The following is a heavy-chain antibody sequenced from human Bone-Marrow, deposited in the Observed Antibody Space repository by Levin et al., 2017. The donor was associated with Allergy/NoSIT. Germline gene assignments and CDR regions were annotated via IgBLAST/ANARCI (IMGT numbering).Heavy chain of an antibody. CDR1: GGTFSSYA. CDR2: IIPIFGTA. D-gene: IGHD1-7*01. CDR3: ASRGAITGTTWHMDYYYMDV. J-gene: IGHJ6*03. Sequence: SVKVSCKASGGTFSSYAISWVRQAPGQGLEWMGGIIPIFGTANYAQKFQGRVTITADESTSTAYMELSSLRSEDTAVYYCASRGAITGTTWHMDYYYMDVWGKGTTVTVSS. V-gene: IGHV1-69*13.